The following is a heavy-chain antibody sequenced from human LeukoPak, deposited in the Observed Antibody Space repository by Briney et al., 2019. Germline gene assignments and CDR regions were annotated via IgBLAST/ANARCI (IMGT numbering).Heavy chain of an antibody. D-gene: IGHD2-2*02. CDR1: GGSFSGYY. CDR3: AKVRYQPLAIPRKPNDY. CDR2: INHSGST. Sequence: SETLSLTCAVYGGSFSGYYWSWIRQPPGKGLEWIGEINHSGSTNYNPSLKSRVTISVDTSKNQFSLKLSSVTAADTAVYYCAKVRYQPLAIPRKPNDYWGQGTLVTVSS. J-gene: IGHJ4*02. V-gene: IGHV4-34*01.